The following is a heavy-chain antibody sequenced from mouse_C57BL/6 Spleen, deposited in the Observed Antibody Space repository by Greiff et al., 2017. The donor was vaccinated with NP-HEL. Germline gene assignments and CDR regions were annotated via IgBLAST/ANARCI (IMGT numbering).Heavy chain of an antibody. J-gene: IGHJ4*01. Sequence: VQLQQPGAELVKPGASVKMSCKASGYTFTSYWITWVKQRPGQGLEWIGDIYPGSGSTNYNEKFKSKATLTVDTSSSAAYMQLSSLTSEDSAVYYCARLYGNYGGYAMDYWGQGTSVTVSS. CDR1: GYTFTSYW. CDR2: IYPGSGST. D-gene: IGHD2-10*02. V-gene: IGHV1-55*01. CDR3: ARLYGNYGGYAMDY.